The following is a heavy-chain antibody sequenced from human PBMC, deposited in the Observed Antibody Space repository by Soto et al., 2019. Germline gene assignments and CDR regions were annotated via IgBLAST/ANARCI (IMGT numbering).Heavy chain of an antibody. J-gene: IGHJ5*02. D-gene: IGHD3-9*01. Sequence: QVQLQESGPGLVKPSETLSLMCSVSGGSIRSTSYYWGWIRQPPGKGLEWIGTMYYSGSTFYNPSLQSRVAISVDTSNNPFSLKLHSVTAADTAVYYCASGSQYEISTGQTFDPWGQGTLVSVSS. CDR2: MYYSGST. CDR3: ASGSQYEISTGQTFDP. V-gene: IGHV4-39*01. CDR1: GGSIRSTSYY.